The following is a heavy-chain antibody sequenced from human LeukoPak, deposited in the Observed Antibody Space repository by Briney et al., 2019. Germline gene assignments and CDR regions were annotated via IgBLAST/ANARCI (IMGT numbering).Heavy chain of an antibody. CDR2: ISYDGSNK. CDR3: ARASIVVVPAATRGDPNFDY. CDR1: GFTFISYA. D-gene: IGHD2-2*01. V-gene: IGHV3-30-3*01. J-gene: IGHJ4*02. Sequence: GGSRRLSCAAPGFTFISYAMHGVGQAPAKGLEWVAVISYDGSNKYYADSVKGRFTISRDNSKNTLYLQMNSLRAEDTAVYYCARASIVVVPAATRGDPNFDYWGQGTLVTVSS.